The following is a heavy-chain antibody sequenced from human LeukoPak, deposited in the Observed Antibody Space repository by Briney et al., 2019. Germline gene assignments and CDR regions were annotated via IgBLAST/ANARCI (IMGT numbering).Heavy chain of an antibody. CDR2: IYYSGST. CDR3: AREPYGSGIPFDY. Sequence: SETLSLTCTVSGGSISSGGYYWSWIRQHPGKGLEWIGYIYYSGSTYYNPSLKSRVTISVDTSKNQFSLKLSSVTAADTAAYYCAREPYGSGIPFDYWGQGTLVTVSS. CDR1: GGSISSGGYY. V-gene: IGHV4-31*03. J-gene: IGHJ4*02. D-gene: IGHD3-10*01.